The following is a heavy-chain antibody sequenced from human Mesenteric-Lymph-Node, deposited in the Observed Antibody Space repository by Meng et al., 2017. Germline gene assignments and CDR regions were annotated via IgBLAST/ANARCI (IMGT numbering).Heavy chain of an antibody. CDR1: GCTLTELS. J-gene: IGHJ5*02. V-gene: IGHV1-24*01. CDR3: ATATQLWFNWFDP. D-gene: IGHD5-18*01. CDR2: FDPEDGET. Sequence: ASVKVSCKVSGCTLTELSMHWVRQAPGKGLEWMGGFDPEDGETIYAQKFQGRVTMTEDTSTDTAYMELSSLRSEDTAVYYCATATQLWFNWFDPWGQGTLVTVSS.